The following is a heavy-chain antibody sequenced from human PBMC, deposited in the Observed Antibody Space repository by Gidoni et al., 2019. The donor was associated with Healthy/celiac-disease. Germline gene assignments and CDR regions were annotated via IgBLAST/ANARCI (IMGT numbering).Heavy chain of an antibody. CDR2: ISGSGGST. CDR3: AKDQLDTGIYYYGMDV. CDR1: GFTFSSYA. J-gene: IGHJ6*02. D-gene: IGHD6-13*01. Sequence: EVQLLESGGGLVQPGGSLSLSCAASGFTFSSYAMSWVRQAPGKGVEWVSAISGSGGSTYYADSVKGRFTISRDNSKNTLYLQMNSLRAEDTAVYYCAKDQLDTGIYYYGMDVWGQGTTVTVSS. V-gene: IGHV3-23*01.